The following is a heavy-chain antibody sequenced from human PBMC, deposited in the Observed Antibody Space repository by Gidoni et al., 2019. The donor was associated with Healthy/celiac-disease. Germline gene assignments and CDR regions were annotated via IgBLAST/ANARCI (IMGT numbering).Heavy chain of an antibody. CDR2: ISGSGGST. D-gene: IGHD2-15*01. V-gene: IGHV3-23*01. Sequence: GKGLEWVSAISGSGGSTYYADSVKGRFTISRDNSKNTLYLQMNSLRAEDTAVYYCANSRRLVVVAATPRTFWFDPWGQGTLVTVSS. J-gene: IGHJ5*02. CDR3: ANSRRLVVVAATPRTFWFDP.